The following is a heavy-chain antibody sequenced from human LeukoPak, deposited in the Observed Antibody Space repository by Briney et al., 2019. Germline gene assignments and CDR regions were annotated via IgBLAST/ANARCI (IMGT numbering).Heavy chain of an antibody. CDR2: ITPIFGTA. J-gene: IGHJ4*02. CDR1: GGTFSRFT. CDR3: AREWGLESSGYHYAY. D-gene: IGHD3-22*01. V-gene: IGHV1-69*13. Sequence: SVRVSCKAYGGTFSRFTISWVRQAPGQGFEWMGGITPIFGTANFAQKFQGRVSITADGSTSTAFMELSSLRSEDTAVYYCAREWGLESSGYHYAYWGQGTLVTVSS.